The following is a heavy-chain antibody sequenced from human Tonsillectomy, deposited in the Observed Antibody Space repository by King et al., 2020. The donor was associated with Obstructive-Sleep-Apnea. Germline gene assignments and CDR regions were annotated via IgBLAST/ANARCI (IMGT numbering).Heavy chain of an antibody. V-gene: IGHV3-30-3*01. CDR3: AREDRAGGFDY. J-gene: IGHJ4*02. CDR2: ISYDGSNK. D-gene: IGHD2-8*02. Sequence: VQLVESGGGVVQPGRSLRLSCAASGFTFSSYAMHWVRQAPGKGLEWVAVISYDGSNKYYADSVKGRFTISRDNSKNTLYLQMNSLRAEDTAVYYCAREDRAGGFDYWGQGTLVTVSS. CDR1: GFTFSSYA.